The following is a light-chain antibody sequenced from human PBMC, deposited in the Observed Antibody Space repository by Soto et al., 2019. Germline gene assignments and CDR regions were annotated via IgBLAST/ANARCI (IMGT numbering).Light chain of an antibody. V-gene: IGLV2-14*01. J-gene: IGLJ2*01. CDR2: DVS. Sequence: QSALTQPASVSGSPGQSITIYCTGTSSDVGGYNYVSWYQQHPGKAPKLMIYDVSNRPSGVSNRFSGSKSGNTASLTISGLQAEDEADYYCSSYISSSTVVFGGGTKLTVL. CDR1: SSDVGGYNY. CDR3: SSYISSSTVV.